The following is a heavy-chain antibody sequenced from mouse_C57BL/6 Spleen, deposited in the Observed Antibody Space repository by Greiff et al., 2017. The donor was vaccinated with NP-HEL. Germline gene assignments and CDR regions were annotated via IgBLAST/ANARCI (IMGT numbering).Heavy chain of an antibody. Sequence: VQLQQPGAELVKPGASVKLSCKASGYTFTSYWMHWVKQRPGQGLEWIGMIRPNSGSTNYNEKFKSKATLTVDKSSSTAYMQLSSLTSEDSAVYYCARGLYNYYAMDYWGQGTSVTVSS. CDR2: IRPNSGST. J-gene: IGHJ4*01. D-gene: IGHD2-12*01. CDR1: GYTFTSYW. CDR3: ARGLYNYYAMDY. V-gene: IGHV1-64*01.